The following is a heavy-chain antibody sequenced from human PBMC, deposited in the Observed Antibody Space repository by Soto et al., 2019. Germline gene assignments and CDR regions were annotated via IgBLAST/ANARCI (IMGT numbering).Heavy chain of an antibody. J-gene: IGHJ4*02. V-gene: IGHV3-21*01. CDR3: ARGAPDSDCTNGVCRYYFDY. CDR2: ISSSSSYI. D-gene: IGHD2-8*01. CDR1: GFTFRSYS. Sequence: GGYLRLSYAASGFTFRSYSMNWVRQAPGKGLEWVSSISSSSSYIYYADSVKGRFTISRDNAKNSLYLQMNSLRAEDTAVYYCARGAPDSDCTNGVCRYYFDYCGQGT.